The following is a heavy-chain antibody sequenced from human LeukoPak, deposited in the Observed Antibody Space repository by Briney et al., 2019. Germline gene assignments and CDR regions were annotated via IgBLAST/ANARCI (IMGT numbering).Heavy chain of an antibody. CDR1: GYTFTGSY. Sequence: ASVKVSCKASGYTFTGSYIHWVRQAPGQGLEWMGRINPNRGGTNYAQKFQGRVTMTRDTSISTAYMELSRLRSDDTAIYYCARVGADLRFDPWGQGNVVTVSS. CDR3: ARVGADLRFDP. J-gene: IGHJ5*02. V-gene: IGHV1-2*06. CDR2: INPNRGGT.